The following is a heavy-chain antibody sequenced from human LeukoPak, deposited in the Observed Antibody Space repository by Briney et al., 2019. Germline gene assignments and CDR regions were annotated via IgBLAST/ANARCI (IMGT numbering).Heavy chain of an antibody. J-gene: IGHJ1*01. CDR2: ISYSGAT. CDR1: GGSISSSSYY. Sequence: KPSETPSLTCTVSGGSISSSSYYWGWIRQAPGKGLEWIGGISYSGATNFNPSLKSRVTFSVDKSKNQFSLKLSSVTAADTAVYYCARNSAYNFLDWGQGTLVTVSS. V-gene: IGHV4-39*07. D-gene: IGHD5-24*01. CDR3: ARNSAYNFLD.